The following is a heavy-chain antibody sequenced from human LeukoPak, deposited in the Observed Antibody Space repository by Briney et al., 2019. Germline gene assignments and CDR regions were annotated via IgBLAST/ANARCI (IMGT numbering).Heavy chain of an antibody. CDR3: ARDVCSGGSCYDY. CDR1: GGSITSSY. D-gene: IGHD2-15*01. Sequence: SETLSLTCTVSGGSITSSYWTWIRQPPGKGLEWIGYIYYSGSTYYNPSLKSRVTISVDTSKNQFSLKLSSVTAADTAVYYCARDVCSGGSCYDYWGQGTLVTVSS. V-gene: IGHV4-30-4*01. J-gene: IGHJ4*02. CDR2: IYYSGST.